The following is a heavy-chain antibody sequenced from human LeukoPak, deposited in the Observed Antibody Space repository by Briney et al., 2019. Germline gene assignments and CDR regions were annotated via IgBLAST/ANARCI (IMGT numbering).Heavy chain of an antibody. V-gene: IGHV3-11*01. CDR2: ISSSGSTI. J-gene: IGHJ4*02. CDR1: GFTFSDYY. CDR3: ARYSGYDSFSY. Sequence: KTGGSLRLSCAASGFTFSDYYMSWIRQAPGKGLEWVSYISSSGSTIYYADSVKGRFTLSRDNAKNSLYLQMNSLRAEGTAVYYCARYSGYDSFSYWGQGTLVTVSS. D-gene: IGHD5-12*01.